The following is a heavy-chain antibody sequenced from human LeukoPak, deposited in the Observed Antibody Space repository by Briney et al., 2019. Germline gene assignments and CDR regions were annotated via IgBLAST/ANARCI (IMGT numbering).Heavy chain of an antibody. D-gene: IGHD6-19*01. CDR1: GFTFSSYA. CDR2: IRYDGSNK. Sequence: GRSLRLSCAASGFTFSSYAMHWVRQAPGKGLEWVAFIRYDGSNKYYADSVKGRFTISRDNSKNTLYLQMNSLRAEDTAVYYCAKGASPPQWLAPENNPDYWGQGTLVTVSS. J-gene: IGHJ4*02. CDR3: AKGASPPQWLAPENNPDY. V-gene: IGHV3-30*02.